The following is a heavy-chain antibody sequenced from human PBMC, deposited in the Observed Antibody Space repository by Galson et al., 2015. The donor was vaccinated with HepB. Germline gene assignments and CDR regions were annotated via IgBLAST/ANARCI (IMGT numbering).Heavy chain of an antibody. D-gene: IGHD2-2*01. J-gene: IGHJ6*02. Sequence: SLRLSCAASGFTFSNAWMSWVRQAPGKGLEWVGRIKSKTDGGTTDYAAPVKGRFTISRDDSKNTLYLQMNSLKTEDTAVYYCTTAPFVWDCSSTSCYPIDYYYYGMDVWGQGTTVTVSS. CDR2: IKSKTDGGTT. V-gene: IGHV3-15*01. CDR1: GFTFSNAW. CDR3: TTAPFVWDCSSTSCYPIDYYYYGMDV.